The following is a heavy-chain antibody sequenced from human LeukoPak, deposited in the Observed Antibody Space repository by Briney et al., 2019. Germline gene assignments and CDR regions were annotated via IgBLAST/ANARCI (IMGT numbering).Heavy chain of an antibody. Sequence: GSLRLSCAASGFSFSSYALHWVRQAPGKGLEWVALISYDGKYKYYADSVRGRFTISRDSSKNTLYLQMNSLRPEDTAVYYCARGAYNGYDSPDYLDYWGQGTLVTVSS. V-gene: IGHV3-30*04. J-gene: IGHJ4*02. CDR3: ARGAYNGYDSPDYLDY. CDR2: ISYDGKYK. D-gene: IGHD5-12*01. CDR1: GFSFSSYA.